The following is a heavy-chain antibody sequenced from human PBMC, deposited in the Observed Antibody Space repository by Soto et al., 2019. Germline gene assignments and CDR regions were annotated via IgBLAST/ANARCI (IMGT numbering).Heavy chain of an antibody. CDR3: ARGTGXTIFGVVTSSRSNWFDP. CDR2: IYHSGST. D-gene: IGHD3-3*01. CDR1: GGSISGGGYS. J-gene: IGHJ5*02. Sequence: KASETLSLTCAVSGGSISGGGYSWSWIRQPPGKGLEWIGYIYHSGSTYYNPSLKSRVTISVDRSKNQFSLKLSSVTAADTAVYYCARGTGXTIFGVVTSSRSNWFDPWGQGTLVTVSS. V-gene: IGHV4-30-2*01.